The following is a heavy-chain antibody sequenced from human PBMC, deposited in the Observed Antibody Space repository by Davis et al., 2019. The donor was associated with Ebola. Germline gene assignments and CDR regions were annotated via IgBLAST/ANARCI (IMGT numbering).Heavy chain of an antibody. CDR3: AKDTSNIWFDI. CDR1: GFVFRNYV. J-gene: IGHJ3*02. V-gene: IGHV3-23*01. CDR2: LGTSADT. Sequence: GESLKISCAASGFVFRNYVMSWVRQAPGKGLEWVSTLGTSADTYYADSVKGRFTISRDNSKNTLYLQMNGLRVEYTTIYYCAKDTSNIWFDIWGQGTNVTVSS. D-gene: IGHD1-26*01.